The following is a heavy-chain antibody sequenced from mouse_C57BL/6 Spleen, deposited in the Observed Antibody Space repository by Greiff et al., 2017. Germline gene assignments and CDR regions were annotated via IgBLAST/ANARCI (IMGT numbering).Heavy chain of an antibody. V-gene: IGHV1-15*01. CDR1: GYTFTDYE. J-gene: IGHJ1*03. CDR2: IDPETGGT. CDR3: TRGDDYWYFDV. Sequence: QVRLQQSGAELVRPGASVTLSCKASGYTFTDYEMHWVKQTPVHGLEWIGAIDPETGGTAYNQKFKGKAILTADKSSSTAYMELRSLTSEDSAVYYCTRGDDYWYFDVWGTGTTVTVSS.